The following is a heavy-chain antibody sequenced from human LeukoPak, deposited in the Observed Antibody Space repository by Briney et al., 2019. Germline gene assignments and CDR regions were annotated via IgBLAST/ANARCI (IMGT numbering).Heavy chain of an antibody. J-gene: IGHJ4*02. CDR2: LSGSGGST. D-gene: IGHD3-16*01. V-gene: IGHV3-23*01. Sequence: GGSLRLSCAASGFTFSSYGMSWVRQAPGKGLEWVSSLSGSGGSTYYADSVKGRFIISRDNSKNTLYLQMTTLRVEDTALYYCARGVGAIDYWGQGTLVTVSS. CDR1: GFTFSSYG. CDR3: ARGVGAIDY.